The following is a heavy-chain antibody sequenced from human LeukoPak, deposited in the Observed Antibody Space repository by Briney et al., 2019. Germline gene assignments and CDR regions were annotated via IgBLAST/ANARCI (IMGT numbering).Heavy chain of an antibody. CDR3: ASSYDFPYYFDY. V-gene: IGHV4-59*01. D-gene: IGHD3-3*01. CDR2: IYYSGST. CDR1: GGSISSYY. Sequence: SGTLSLTCTVSGGSISSYYWSWIRQPPGKGLEWIGYIYYSGSTNYNPSLKSRVTISVDTSKNQFSLKLSSVTAADTAVYYCASSYDFPYYFDYWGQGTLVTVSS. J-gene: IGHJ4*02.